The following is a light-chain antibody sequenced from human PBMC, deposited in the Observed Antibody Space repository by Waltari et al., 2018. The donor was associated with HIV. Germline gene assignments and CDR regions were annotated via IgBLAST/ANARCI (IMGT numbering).Light chain of an antibody. CDR2: AAS. CDR1: QGISNY. J-gene: IGKJ3*01. Sequence: DIQLTQSPSFLSASVGDRVIITCRASQGISNYLAWYRQEPGKAPKLLVYAASTLQSGVPSRFSGSGSGTELTLTISSLQPEDFATYYCLQSRSFPFTFGPGTKVDIK. V-gene: IGKV1-9*01. CDR3: LQSRSFPFT.